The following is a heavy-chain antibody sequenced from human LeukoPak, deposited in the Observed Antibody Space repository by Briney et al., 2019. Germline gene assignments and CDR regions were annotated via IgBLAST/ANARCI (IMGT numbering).Heavy chain of an antibody. CDR2: INPNSGGT. CDR1: GYTFTDYS. Sequence: GASVKVSCKASGYTFTDYSMHWVRQAPGQGLEWMGWINPNSGGTNYAQKFQGRVTMTRDTSISTAYMELSRLRSDDTAVYYCAREEDVVVVAATNSGFDPWGQGTLVTVSS. D-gene: IGHD2-15*01. V-gene: IGHV1-2*02. J-gene: IGHJ5*02. CDR3: AREEDVVVVAATNSGFDP.